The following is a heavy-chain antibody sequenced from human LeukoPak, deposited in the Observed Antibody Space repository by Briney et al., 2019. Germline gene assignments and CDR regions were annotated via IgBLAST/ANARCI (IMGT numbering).Heavy chain of an antibody. CDR1: GGSVSSGSYY. J-gene: IGHJ4*02. CDR2: INHSGST. CDR3: ASRTLSYYDSSGYYYFDY. Sequence: SETLSLTCTVSGGSVSSGSYYWSWIRQPPGKGLEWIGEINHSGSTNYNPSLKSRVTISVDTSKNQFSLKLSSVTAADTAVYYCASRTLSYYDSSGYYYFDYWGQGTLVTVSS. V-gene: IGHV4-61*01. D-gene: IGHD3-22*01.